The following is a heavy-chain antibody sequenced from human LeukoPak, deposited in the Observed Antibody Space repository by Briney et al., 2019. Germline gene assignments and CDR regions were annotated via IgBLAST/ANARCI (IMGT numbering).Heavy chain of an antibody. CDR3: VKGGPEGY. Sequence: GGSLRLSCAASGFTFSSYSMNWVRQAPGKGLEWVSYISSSSSTIYYADSVKGRFTISRDNSKNSLYLQMNSLRTEDTALYYCVKGGPEGYWGQGTLVTVSS. D-gene: IGHD2-15*01. CDR1: GFTFSSYS. V-gene: IGHV3-48*04. CDR2: ISSSSSTI. J-gene: IGHJ4*02.